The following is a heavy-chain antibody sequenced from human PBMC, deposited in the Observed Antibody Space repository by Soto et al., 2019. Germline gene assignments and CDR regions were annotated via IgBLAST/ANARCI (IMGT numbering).Heavy chain of an antibody. J-gene: IGHJ6*03. CDR1: GGSISSSSYY. CDR3: ARPYGSGSYYTKRYYMDV. D-gene: IGHD3-10*01. CDR2: IYYSGST. Sequence: SETLSLTCTVSGGSISSSSYYWGWIRQPPGKGLEWIGSIYYSGSTYYNPSLKSRVTISVDTSKNQFSLKLSSVTAADTAVYYCARPYGSGSYYTKRYYMDVWGKGTTVTVSS. V-gene: IGHV4-39*01.